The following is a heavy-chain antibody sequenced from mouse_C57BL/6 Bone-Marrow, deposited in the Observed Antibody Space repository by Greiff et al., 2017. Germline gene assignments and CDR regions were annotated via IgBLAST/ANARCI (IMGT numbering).Heavy chain of an antibody. Sequence: VQLQQPGAELVMPGASVKLSCTASGYTFTSYWMHWVKQRPGQGLEWIGEIDPSDSYTNYNQKFKGKSTLTVDKSSSTAYMQLSSLTSEDSAVYYCARGSGLPWFAYWGQGTLVTVSA. CDR2: IDPSDSYT. CDR1: GYTFTSYW. CDR3: ARGSGLPWFAY. V-gene: IGHV1-69*01. D-gene: IGHD3-2*02. J-gene: IGHJ3*01.